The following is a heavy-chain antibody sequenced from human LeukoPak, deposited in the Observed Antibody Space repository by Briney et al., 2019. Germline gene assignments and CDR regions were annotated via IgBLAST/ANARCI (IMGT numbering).Heavy chain of an antibody. V-gene: IGHV3-7*01. CDR2: IKQDGSEK. J-gene: IGHJ4*02. Sequence: SGGSLRLSCAASGFTFSSYWMSWVRQAPGKGLEWVANIKQDGSEKYYVDSVKGRFTISRDNAKNSLYLQMNSLRAEDTAVYYCARDRTIFGVVTNFFDYWGQGTLVTVSS. CDR1: GFTFSSYW. CDR3: ARDRTIFGVVTNFFDY. D-gene: IGHD3-3*01.